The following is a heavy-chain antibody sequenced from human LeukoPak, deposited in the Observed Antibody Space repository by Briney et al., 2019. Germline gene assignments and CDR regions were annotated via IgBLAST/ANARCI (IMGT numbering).Heavy chain of an antibody. CDR1: VFTFTSSA. D-gene: IGHD3-22*01. J-gene: IGHJ4*02. CDR3: AAVFAIYYDSSGYEGDFDH. V-gene: IGHV1-58*01. CDR2: IVVGSGNT. Sequence: ASVNVSCKASVFTFTSSAVQWVRQARGQRLEWIGWIVVGSGNTNYAQKFQERVTITRDMSTSTAYMELSSLRSEDTAVYYCAAVFAIYYDSSGYEGDFDHWGQGTLVTVSS.